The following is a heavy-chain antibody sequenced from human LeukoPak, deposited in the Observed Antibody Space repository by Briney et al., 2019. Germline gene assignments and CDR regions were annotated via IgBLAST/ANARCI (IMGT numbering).Heavy chain of an antibody. Sequence: PSETLSLTCTVSGGSISSRSYYWGWIRQPPGKGREWIANIYSSGSTYQNPSLKSRVTISVDTSKTHFSLKLSSLTAADTAVYYCGSQFYDSSGYYFQHWGQGTLVTVSS. V-gene: IGHV4-39*02. CDR3: GSQFYDSSGYYFQH. D-gene: IGHD3-22*01. CDR1: GGSISSRSYY. CDR2: IYSSGST. J-gene: IGHJ1*01.